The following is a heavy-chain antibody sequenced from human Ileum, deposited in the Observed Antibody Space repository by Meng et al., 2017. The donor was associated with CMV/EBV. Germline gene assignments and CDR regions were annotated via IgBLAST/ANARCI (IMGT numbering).Heavy chain of an antibody. CDR3: ARCDQLLSRWFDP. Sequence: SETLSLTCTVSGGSVTSDTYFWSWIRRPPGKGLEYIGYIYYTGSTNYNPSLKNRVTISMDMSNNQFSLKLRSVTAADTAVYYCARCDQLLSRWFDPWGQGILVTVSS. V-gene: IGHV4-61*01. CDR1: GGSVTSDTYF. J-gene: IGHJ5*02. D-gene: IGHD2-2*01. CDR2: IYYTGST.